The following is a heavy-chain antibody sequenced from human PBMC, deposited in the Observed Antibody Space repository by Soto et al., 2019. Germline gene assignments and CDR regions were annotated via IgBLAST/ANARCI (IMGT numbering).Heavy chain of an antibody. J-gene: IGHJ4*02. CDR3: ARDLTGTSD. CDR2: IYYSGST. Sequence: SEILSLTCTVSGGSISSYYWSWIRQPPGKGLEWIGYIYYSGSTNYNPSLKSRVTISVDTSKNQFSLKLSSVTAADTAVYYCARDLTGTSDWGQGTLVTVSS. CDR1: GGSISSYY. D-gene: IGHD3-9*01. V-gene: IGHV4-59*01.